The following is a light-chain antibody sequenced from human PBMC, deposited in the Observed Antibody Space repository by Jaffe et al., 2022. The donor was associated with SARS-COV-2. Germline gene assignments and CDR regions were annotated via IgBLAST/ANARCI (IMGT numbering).Light chain of an antibody. CDR1: NIGSKN. CDR3: QVWGDGGDHFV. CDR2: YDS. J-gene: IGLJ1*01. V-gene: IGLV3-21*04. Sequence: SYVLTQPPSVSVAPGKTATISCGGNNIGSKNVHWYQQKPGQAPVLVMFYDSDRPSGIPERFSGSNSGNTATLTISGVEVGDEADYYCQVWGDGGDHFVFGTGTRVTVL.